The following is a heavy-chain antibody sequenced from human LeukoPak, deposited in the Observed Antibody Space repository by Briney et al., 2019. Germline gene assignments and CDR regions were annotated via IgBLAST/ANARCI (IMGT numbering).Heavy chain of an antibody. CDR2: IYTSGST. J-gene: IGHJ3*02. D-gene: IGHD5-12*01. CDR1: GGSISSGSYY. V-gene: IGHV4-61*02. Sequence: SETLSLTCGVSGGSISSGSYYWSWIRQPAGKGLEWIGRIYTSGSTNSNPSLKSRVTISGDTSKNQFSLKLSSVTAADTAVYYCARDTRGYGAFDIWGQGTMVTVSS. CDR3: ARDTRGYGAFDI.